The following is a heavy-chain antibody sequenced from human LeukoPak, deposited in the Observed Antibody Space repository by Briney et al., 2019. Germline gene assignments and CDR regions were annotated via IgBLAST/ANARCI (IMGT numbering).Heavy chain of an antibody. CDR3: TRDRGAYNLYDY. V-gene: IGHV3-49*03. J-gene: IGHJ4*02. D-gene: IGHD1-1*01. CDR2: IRSKAYGETA. Sequence: GGSLRLSCSASGFTFGDYAMSWIRQAPGKGLEWVGFIRSKAYGETADYAASVKGRFTISRDDSKAIAYLQMNSLKTEDTAVYHCTRDRGAYNLYDYWGQGTLVTVSS. CDR1: GFTFGDYA.